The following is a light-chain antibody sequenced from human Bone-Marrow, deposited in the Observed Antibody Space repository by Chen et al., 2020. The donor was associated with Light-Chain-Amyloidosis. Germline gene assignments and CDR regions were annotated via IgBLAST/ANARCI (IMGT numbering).Light chain of an antibody. V-gene: IGLV1-47*01. J-gene: IGLJ1*01. CDR2: RNN. Sequence: QSVLTQPSSASWTPGQRVTIPCSGASSNVGINYVYWYQHLPGAAPNLLINRNNKRPSGVPDRLSASKSGTSAFLAIRGLRSEDEADYNCAAWNGSLSGYVFGTGTKVNVL. CDR3: AAWNGSLSGYV. CDR1: SSNVGINY.